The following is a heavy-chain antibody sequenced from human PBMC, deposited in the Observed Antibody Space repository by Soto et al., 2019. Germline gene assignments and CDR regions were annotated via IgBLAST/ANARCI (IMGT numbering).Heavy chain of an antibody. CDR3: ASGDSSSWLQRFYYFDY. CDR1: GFTFSTYT. Sequence: GGSLRISCAASGFTFSTYTMHWVRQAPGKGLEWVAVISYDESKKYYADSVKGRLTISRDNSRNTLYLQMNSLSTEDTAVYYCASGDSSSWLQRFYYFDYWGQGTLVTVSS. V-gene: IGHV3-30-3*01. J-gene: IGHJ4*02. D-gene: IGHD6-13*01. CDR2: ISYDESKK.